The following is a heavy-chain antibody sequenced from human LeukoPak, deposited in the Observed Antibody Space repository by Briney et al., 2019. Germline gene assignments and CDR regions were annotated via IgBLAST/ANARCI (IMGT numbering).Heavy chain of an antibody. D-gene: IGHD3-10*01. CDR2: ISYSSTYT. J-gene: IGHJ4*02. CDR3: VRDHGGNYFDY. Sequence: PGGSLRLSCAASGFTFSDYYMSWIRQAPGKGLEWVSYISYSSTYTDYADSVKGRFTISRDNAKNSLYLQMNSLRAGDTAVYYCVRDHGGNYFDYWGQGTLVTVSS. CDR1: GFTFSDYY. V-gene: IGHV3-11*05.